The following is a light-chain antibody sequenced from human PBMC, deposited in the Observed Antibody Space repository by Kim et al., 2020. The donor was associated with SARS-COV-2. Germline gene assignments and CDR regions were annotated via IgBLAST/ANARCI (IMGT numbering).Light chain of an antibody. Sequence: DIQLTQSPSSLSASVGDRVTITCRASQSVTRYLNWYQQRPGKAPELLIYAASSLQSGVPSRFSGSGSGTDFTLTISSLQPEDSASYYCQQSHSVPQTFGQGTRLEIK. CDR1: QSVTRY. V-gene: IGKV1-39*01. J-gene: IGKJ5*01. CDR2: AAS. CDR3: QQSHSVPQT.